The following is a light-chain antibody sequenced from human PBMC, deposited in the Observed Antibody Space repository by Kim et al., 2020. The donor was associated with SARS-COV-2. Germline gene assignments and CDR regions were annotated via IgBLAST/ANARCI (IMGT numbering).Light chain of an antibody. Sequence: PGERATLTCWDSESLSSSDLAWYQQKPGQAPRLLIYVASSRATGITDRLSGSGSGTDFTLTISRVEPEDFAVYYCKQYGSSPLTFGGGIKVDIK. J-gene: IGKJ4*01. CDR2: VAS. V-gene: IGKV3-20*01. CDR1: ESLSSSD. CDR3: KQYGSSPLT.